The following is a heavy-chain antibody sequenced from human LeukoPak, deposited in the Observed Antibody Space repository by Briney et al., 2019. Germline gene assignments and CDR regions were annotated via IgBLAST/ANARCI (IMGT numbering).Heavy chain of an antibody. V-gene: IGHV3-21*01. CDR3: AREGGHYDILTGSSYYFDY. CDR1: GFTFSSYS. CDR2: ISSSSSYI. Sequence: GGSLRLSCAASGFTFSSYSMNWVRQAPGKGREWVSSISSSSSYIYYAESVKGRFTISRDNANNSMYLQMNSLRAEDTAVYYCAREGGHYDILTGSSYYFDYWGQGTLVTVSS. J-gene: IGHJ4*02. D-gene: IGHD3-9*01.